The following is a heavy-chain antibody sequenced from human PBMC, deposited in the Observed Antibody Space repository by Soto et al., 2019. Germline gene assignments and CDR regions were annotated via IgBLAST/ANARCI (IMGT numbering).Heavy chain of an antibody. J-gene: IGHJ2*01. CDR3: ARRYSSGWYTYWYFDL. CDR1: GYTFTSYA. Sequence: QVQLVQSGAEVKKPGASVKVSCKASGYTFTSYAMHWVRQAPGQRLEWMGWINAGNGNTKYSQKFQGRVTITRDTSASTAYMELSSLRSEDTAVYYCARRYSSGWYTYWYFDLWGRGTLVTVSS. D-gene: IGHD6-19*01. CDR2: INAGNGNT. V-gene: IGHV1-3*01.